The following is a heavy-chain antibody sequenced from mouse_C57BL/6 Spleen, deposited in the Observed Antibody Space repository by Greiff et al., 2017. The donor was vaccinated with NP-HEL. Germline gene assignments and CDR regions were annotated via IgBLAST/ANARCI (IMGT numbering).Heavy chain of an antibody. CDR3: TRVWDY. CDR2: IDPETGGT. Sequence: QVQLQQSGAELVRPGASVTLSCKASGYTFTDYEMHWVKQTPVHGLEWIGAIDPETGGTAYNQKFKGKAILTADKSSSTAYMELRSLTSGDSAVYYCTRVWDYWGQGTTLTVSS. V-gene: IGHV1-15*01. CDR1: GYTFTDYE. J-gene: IGHJ2*01. D-gene: IGHD2-10*02.